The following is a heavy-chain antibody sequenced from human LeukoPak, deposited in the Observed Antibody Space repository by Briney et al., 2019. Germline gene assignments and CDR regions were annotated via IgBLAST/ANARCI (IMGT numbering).Heavy chain of an antibody. CDR3: ARGPTRANSSDY. Sequence: GGSPRLSCAVSGFTFSSYWMSWVRQPPGKGLEWVAKIKQDGSEKYYVDSVKGRFTISRDNAKNSLYLQMNSLRAEDTAVYYCARGPTRANSSDYWGQGARLTVSS. J-gene: IGHJ4*02. CDR2: IKQDGSEK. D-gene: IGHD2/OR15-2a*01. CDR1: GFTFSSYW. V-gene: IGHV3-7*01.